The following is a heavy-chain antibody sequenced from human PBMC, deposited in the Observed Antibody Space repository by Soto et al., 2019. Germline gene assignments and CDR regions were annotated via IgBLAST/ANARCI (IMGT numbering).Heavy chain of an antibody. D-gene: IGHD2-8*02. CDR3: ARESRAHWYLDS. V-gene: IGHV3-48*02. J-gene: IGHJ4*02. CDR1: GFTFSSYS. CDR2: ITSSSSII. Sequence: EVQLVESGGGSVQPGGSLRLSCATSGFTFSSYSMNWVRQAPGKGLEWISYITSSSSIIQYADSVKGRFITSRDNAKNSLYLQMNSLRDEDTAIYYCARESRAHWYLDSWGQGTLVTVSS.